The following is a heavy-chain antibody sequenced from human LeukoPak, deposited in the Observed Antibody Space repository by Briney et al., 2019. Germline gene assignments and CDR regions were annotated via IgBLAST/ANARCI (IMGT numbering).Heavy chain of an antibody. Sequence: GGSLRLSCAASGFTFSSYSMNWVRQAPGKGLERVSSISSSSSYIYYADSVKGRFTISRDNAKNSLYLQMNSLRAEDTAVYYCARDLSIETGTTDFDYWGQGTLVTVSS. CDR3: ARDLSIETGTTDFDY. V-gene: IGHV3-21*01. D-gene: IGHD1-1*01. CDR2: ISSSSSYI. J-gene: IGHJ4*02. CDR1: GFTFSSYS.